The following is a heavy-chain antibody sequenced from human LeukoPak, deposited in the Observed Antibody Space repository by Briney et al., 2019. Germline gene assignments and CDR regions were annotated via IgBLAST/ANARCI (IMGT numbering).Heavy chain of an antibody. CDR2: ISGSGGST. J-gene: IGHJ4*02. Sequence: QSGGSLRLSCAASRFIFSNYWMNWVRQAPGKGLEWVSAISGSGGSTYYADSVKGRFTISRDNSKNTLYLQMNSLGAEDTAVYYCAKGPDSSGYQNWGQGTLVTVSS. CDR1: RFIFSNYW. V-gene: IGHV3-23*01. CDR3: AKGPDSSGYQN. D-gene: IGHD3-22*01.